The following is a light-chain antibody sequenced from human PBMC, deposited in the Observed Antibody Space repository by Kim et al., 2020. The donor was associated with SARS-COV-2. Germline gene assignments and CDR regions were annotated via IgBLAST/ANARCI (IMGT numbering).Light chain of an antibody. J-gene: IGLJ3*02. CDR2: GKN. CDR3: NSRDSSGNHLEV. Sequence: SSELTQDPAVSVALGQTVRITCQGDSLRSYYASWYQQKPGQAPVLVIYGKNNRPSGIPDRFSGSSSGNTASLTITGAQAEDEAYYYCNSRDSSGNHLEVF. V-gene: IGLV3-19*01. CDR1: SLRSYY.